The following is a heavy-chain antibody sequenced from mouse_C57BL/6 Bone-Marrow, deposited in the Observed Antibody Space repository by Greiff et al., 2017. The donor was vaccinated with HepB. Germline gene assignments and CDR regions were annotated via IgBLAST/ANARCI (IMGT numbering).Heavy chain of an antibody. D-gene: IGHD4-1*01. CDR3: ASWGYAMDY. J-gene: IGHJ4*01. V-gene: IGHV1-69*01. CDR1: GYTFTSYW. Sequence: VQLQQPGAELVMPGASVKLSCKASGYTFTSYWMHWVKQRPGQGPEWIGEIDPSDSYTNYNQKFKGKSTLTVDKSSSTAYMQLSSLTSEDSAVYYCASWGYAMDYWGQGTSVTVSS. CDR2: IDPSDSYT.